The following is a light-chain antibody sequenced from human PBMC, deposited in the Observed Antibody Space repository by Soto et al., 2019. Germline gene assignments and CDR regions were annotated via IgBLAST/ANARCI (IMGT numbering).Light chain of an antibody. V-gene: IGLV2-8*01. CDR2: DVN. CDR1: SSDVGGYNY. J-gene: IGLJ1*01. Sequence: QSALTQPPSASGSPGQSVTISCTGTSSDVGGYNYVSWYQQHPGKAPKLIIYDVNKRPSGVPDRFSGSKSGNTASLTVSGLQAEDEADYYCSSYSGSNNFVFGTGTKLTVL. CDR3: SSYSGSNNFV.